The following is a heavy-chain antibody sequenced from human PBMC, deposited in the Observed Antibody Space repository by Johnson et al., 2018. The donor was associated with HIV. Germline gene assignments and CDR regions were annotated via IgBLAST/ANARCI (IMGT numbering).Heavy chain of an antibody. D-gene: IGHD2-15*01. CDR3: ARVLIVVVVAAEIDAFDI. V-gene: IGHV3-20*04. J-gene: IGHJ3*02. CDR2: INWNGGST. CDR1: GFTFDDYG. Sequence: EVQLLESGGGVVRPGGSLRLSCATSGFTFDDYGMSWVRQAPGKGLEWVSGINWNGGSTGYADSVKGRFTISRDNAKNSLYLQMNSMRAEDTALYYCARVLIVVVVAAEIDAFDIWGQGTMVTVSS.